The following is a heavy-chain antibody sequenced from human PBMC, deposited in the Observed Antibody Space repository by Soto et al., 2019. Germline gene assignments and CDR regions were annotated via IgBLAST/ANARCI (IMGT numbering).Heavy chain of an antibody. J-gene: IGHJ4*02. CDR2: IYYSGST. CDR1: GGSISSSSYY. CDR3: ARRDGYPSKGFDY. D-gene: IGHD5-12*01. V-gene: IGHV4-39*07. Sequence: SETLSLTCTVSGGSISSSSYYWGWIRQPPGKGLEWIGSIYYSGSTYYNPSLKSRVTISVDTSKNQFSLKLSSVTAADTAVYYCARRDGYPSKGFDYWGQGTLVTVSS.